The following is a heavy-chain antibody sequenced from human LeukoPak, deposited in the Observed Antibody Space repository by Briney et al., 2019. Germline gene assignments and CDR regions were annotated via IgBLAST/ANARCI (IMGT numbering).Heavy chain of an antibody. CDR2: IYYSGST. J-gene: IGHJ3*02. Sequence: SETLSLTCTVSGGSISGYHWSWIRQSPGRGLEWIGYIYYSGSTNYNPSLMSLVTISVDTSKNQLSLKLTSVTVADTAVYSCARHRLDYYGSTNTFDIWGQGTMVTVSS. CDR3: ARHRLDYYGSTNTFDI. CDR1: GGSISGYH. D-gene: IGHD3-10*01. V-gene: IGHV4-59*08.